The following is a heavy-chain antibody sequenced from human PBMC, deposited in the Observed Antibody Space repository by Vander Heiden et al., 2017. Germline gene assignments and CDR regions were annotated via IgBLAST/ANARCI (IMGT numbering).Heavy chain of an antibody. V-gene: IGHV3-33*01. CDR1: GFTFISYG. D-gene: IGHD3-22*01. J-gene: IGHJ4*02. Sequence: QVQLVESGGGVVQPGRSLRLSCAASGFTFISYGMHWVRQAPGKGLEWVAVIWYDGSNKYYADSVKGRFTISRDNSKNTLYLQMNSLRAEDTAVYYCARERSDDSSALLWGQGNLVTVS. CDR2: IWYDGSNK. CDR3: ARERSDDSSALL.